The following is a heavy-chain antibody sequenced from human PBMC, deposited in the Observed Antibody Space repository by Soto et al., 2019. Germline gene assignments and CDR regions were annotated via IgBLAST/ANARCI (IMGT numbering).Heavy chain of an antibody. D-gene: IGHD6-19*01. J-gene: IGHJ4*02. CDR3: ARRTSGYFAY. CDR2: ILADYNT. CDR1: GFTFSDYT. Sequence: EVQLLHSAGVSVQPGGSLTLSCAASGFTFSDYTMSWVRQATGAALGSISAILADYNTYYTDSVRGRFTISRDNSKNTLYLEMNSLRAEDTALYYCARRTSGYFAYWGQGALVTVSS. V-gene: IGHV3-23*01.